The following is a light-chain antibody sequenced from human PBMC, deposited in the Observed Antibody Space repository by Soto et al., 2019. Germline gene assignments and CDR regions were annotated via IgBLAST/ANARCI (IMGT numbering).Light chain of an antibody. J-gene: IGLJ1*01. V-gene: IGLV2-14*01. CDR3: SSYTSSENYV. CDR2: DVS. Sequence: QSVLTQPSAVSGSPGQSIAISCTGTSSDVGGYNYVSWYQQHPGKVPKLMIYDVSNRPSGVSNRFSGSKSGNTASLTISGLQAEDETDYYYSSYTSSENYVFGTGTKVTVL. CDR1: SSDVGGYNY.